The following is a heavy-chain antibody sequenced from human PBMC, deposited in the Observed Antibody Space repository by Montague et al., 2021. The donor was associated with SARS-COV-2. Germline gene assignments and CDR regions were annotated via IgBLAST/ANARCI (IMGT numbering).Heavy chain of an antibody. CDR1: GGSFRPYY. D-gene: IGHD2-2*02. CDR3: ARLGDGIVPSPILGLGPYYSFYYMDV. CDR2: ISHIGNT. V-gene: IGHV4-34*01. Sequence: SKTLSLTCAVFGGSFRPYYWTWIRQPPGKGLEWIGEISHIGNTKYNPSLQSRVSISLDTSRNQFSLKVSSVTAADTAIYYCARLGDGIVPSPILGLGPYYSFYYMDVWGKGTTVTVSS. J-gene: IGHJ6*03.